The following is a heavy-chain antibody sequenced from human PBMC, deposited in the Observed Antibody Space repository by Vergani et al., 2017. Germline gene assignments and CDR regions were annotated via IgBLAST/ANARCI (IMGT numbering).Heavy chain of an antibody. CDR3: ARGLPGYSSGWSPYFDY. J-gene: IGHJ4*02. V-gene: IGHV4-34*01. Sequence: QVQLQESGPGLVKPSETLSLTCAVYGGSFSGYYWSWIRQPPGKGLEWIGEINHSGSTNYNPSLKSRVTISVDTSKNQFSLKLSSVTAADTAVYYCARGLPGYSSGWSPYFDYWGQGTLVTVSS. CDR2: INHSGST. CDR1: GGSFSGYY. D-gene: IGHD6-19*01.